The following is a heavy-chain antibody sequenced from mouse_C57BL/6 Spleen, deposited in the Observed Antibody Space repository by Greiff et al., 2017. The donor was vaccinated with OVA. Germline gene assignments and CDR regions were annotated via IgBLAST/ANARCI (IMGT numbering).Heavy chain of an antibody. Sequence: EVKLVESGGGLVQPGGSLKLSCAASGFTFSDYYMYWVRQTPEKRLEWVAYISNGGGSTYYPDTVKCRFTISRDNAKNTLYLQMSRLKSEDTAMYYCARHGYEGAMDYWGQGTSVTVSS. V-gene: IGHV5-12*01. D-gene: IGHD2-3*01. CDR1: GFTFSDYY. J-gene: IGHJ4*01. CDR2: ISNGGGST. CDR3: ARHGYEGAMDY.